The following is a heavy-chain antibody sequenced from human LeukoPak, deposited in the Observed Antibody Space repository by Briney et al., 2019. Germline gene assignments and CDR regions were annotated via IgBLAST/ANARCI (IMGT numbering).Heavy chain of an antibody. D-gene: IGHD3-3*01. CDR2: IYYSGST. V-gene: IGHV4-59*01. CDR3: ARQYYDFWSDPNPYWFDP. Sequence: SETLSLTWTVSGGSISSYYWSWIRQPPAKGLEWIGYIYYSGSTNYNPSLKSRVTISVDTSKNQFSLRLSSVTAADTAVYYCARQYYDFWSDPNPYWFDPWGQGTLVTVSS. J-gene: IGHJ5*02. CDR1: GGSISSYY.